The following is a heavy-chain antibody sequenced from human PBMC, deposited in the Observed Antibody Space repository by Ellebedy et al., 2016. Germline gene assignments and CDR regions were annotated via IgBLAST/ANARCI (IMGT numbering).Heavy chain of an antibody. J-gene: IGHJ4*02. CDR1: GGSMSSYY. D-gene: IGHD6-19*01. CDR2: IYYSGNT. CDR3: ARLVYSSGWILDS. V-gene: IGHV4-59*08. Sequence: SETLSLTXTVSGGSMSSYYWSWIRQPPGKGPEWMGYIYYSGNTKYNSSLKSRVTISVDTSKNQFSLEVTSVTAADTATYYCARLVYSSGWILDSWGQGTLVTVSS.